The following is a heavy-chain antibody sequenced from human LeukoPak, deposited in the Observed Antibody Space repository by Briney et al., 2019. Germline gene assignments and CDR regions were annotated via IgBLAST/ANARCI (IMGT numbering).Heavy chain of an antibody. Sequence: GRSLRLSRAASGFTLSSYAMHWVRPPPGKGLEWVAVISYDGSNKYYADSVLGRFTISGDNSKNTLNLQMNSQSAEDTDGYNCASILGRQGTAAGTGTDDWGQGTLVTVSS. J-gene: IGHJ4*02. CDR3: ASILGRQGTAAGTGTDD. V-gene: IGHV3-30*04. D-gene: IGHD6-13*01. CDR1: GFTLSSYA. CDR2: ISYDGSNK.